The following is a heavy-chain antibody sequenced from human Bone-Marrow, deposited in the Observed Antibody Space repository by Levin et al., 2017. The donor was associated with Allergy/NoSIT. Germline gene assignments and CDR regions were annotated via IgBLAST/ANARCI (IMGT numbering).Heavy chain of an antibody. CDR1: GFTFNTYW. Sequence: GGSLRLSCAASGFTFNTYWMHWVRQVPGKGLVWVSHINSDGSTTNYAASVKGRFTISRDNAKNTLYLQMNSLRAEDTAVYYCNQLGMGYWGQGTLVTVSS. V-gene: IGHV3-74*01. CDR2: INSDGSTT. D-gene: IGHD5-24*01. CDR3: NQLGMGY. J-gene: IGHJ4*02.